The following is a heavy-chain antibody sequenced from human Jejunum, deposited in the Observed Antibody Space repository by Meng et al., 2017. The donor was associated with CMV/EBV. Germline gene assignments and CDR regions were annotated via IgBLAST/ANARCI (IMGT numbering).Heavy chain of an antibody. CDR2: IYWKDNK. CDR3: AHLDGTTWYYYDY. J-gene: IGHJ4*02. D-gene: IGHD5-24*01. CDR1: GVTITTSGVA. Sequence: GVTITTSGVAVGWIRQTPGKGMEWLANIYWKDNKYNRTSMKSRLNITKDTYKNQVVLTMTNVDPVDTATYYCAHLDGTTWYYYDYWGQGTLVTVSS. V-gene: IGHV2-5*01.